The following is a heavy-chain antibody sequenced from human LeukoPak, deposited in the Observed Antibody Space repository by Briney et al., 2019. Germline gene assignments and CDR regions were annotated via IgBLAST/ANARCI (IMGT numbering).Heavy chain of an antibody. V-gene: IGHV4-59*01. CDR3: ARELRLYYYDSSGAFDAFDI. CDR2: IYYSGST. D-gene: IGHD3-22*01. J-gene: IGHJ3*02. Sequence: KTSETLSLTCTVSGGSISSYYWSWIRQPPGKGLEWIGYIYYSGSTNYNPSLKSRVTISVDTSKNQFSLKLSSVTAADTAVYYCARELRLYYYDSSGAFDAFDIWGRGTMVTVSS. CDR1: GGSISSYY.